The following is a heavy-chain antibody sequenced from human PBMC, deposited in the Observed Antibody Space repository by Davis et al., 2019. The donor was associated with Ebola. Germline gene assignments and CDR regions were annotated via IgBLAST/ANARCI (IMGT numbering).Heavy chain of an antibody. D-gene: IGHD3-16*02. Sequence: MPSETLSLTCAVYGGSFSGYYWTWIRQPPGKGLEWIGEINHHGSTNYNPSLKSRVTMSKDTSKNQFSLKLNSVTAADTSMYYCARSRDDYVWGSYRSAKEDTYYFDYWSQGSLVTVSS. CDR2: INHHGST. CDR1: GGSFSGYY. CDR3: ARSRDDYVWGSYRSAKEDTYYFDY. V-gene: IGHV4-34*01. J-gene: IGHJ4*02.